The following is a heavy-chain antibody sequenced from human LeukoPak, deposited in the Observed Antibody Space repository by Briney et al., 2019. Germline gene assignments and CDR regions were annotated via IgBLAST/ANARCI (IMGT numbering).Heavy chain of an antibody. V-gene: IGHV3-74*01. Sequence: TGGSLRLSCAASGFTFSSYWMHWVRRAPGKGLMWVARIKTDGRTTHYAESVEGRFTISRDNARNTLYLQMSGLRVDDTAVYYCVKNFHFEDGGFYRHSDYWGQGTLVIVSS. CDR3: VKNFHFEDGGFYRHSDY. J-gene: IGHJ4*02. D-gene: IGHD2/OR15-2a*01. CDR2: IKTDGRTT. CDR1: GFTFSSYW.